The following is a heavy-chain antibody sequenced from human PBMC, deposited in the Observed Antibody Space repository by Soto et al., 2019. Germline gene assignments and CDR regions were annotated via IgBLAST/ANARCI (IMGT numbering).Heavy chain of an antibody. CDR1: GGSISSYY. CDR2: IYYSGST. Sequence: PSETLSLTCTVSGGSISSYYWSWIRQPPGKGLEWIGYIYYSGSTNYNPSLKSRVTISVDTSKNQFSLKLSSVTAADTAVYYCARGASYSYGYFVWFDPWGQGTLVTVSS. D-gene: IGHD5-18*01. V-gene: IGHV4-59*01. CDR3: ARGASYSYGYFVWFDP. J-gene: IGHJ5*02.